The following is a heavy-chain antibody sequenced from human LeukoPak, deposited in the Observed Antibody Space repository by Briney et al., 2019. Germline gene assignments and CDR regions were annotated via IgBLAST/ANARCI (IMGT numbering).Heavy chain of an antibody. CDR2: ISYDGSNK. D-gene: IGHD5-12*01. CDR1: GFTLSSYG. Sequence: GGSLRLSCAASGFTLSSYGMHWVRQAPGKGLEWVAVISYDGSNKYYADSVKGRFTISRDNSKNTLYLQMNSLRAEDTAVYYCAKDFSGYDRGTFDYWGQGTLVTVSS. J-gene: IGHJ4*02. CDR3: AKDFSGYDRGTFDY. V-gene: IGHV3-30*18.